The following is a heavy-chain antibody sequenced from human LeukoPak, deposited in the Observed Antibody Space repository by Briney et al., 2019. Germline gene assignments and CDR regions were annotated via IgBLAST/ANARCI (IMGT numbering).Heavy chain of an antibody. D-gene: IGHD6-13*01. CDR3: ARLRGSWYDPWAYYFDY. V-gene: IGHV4-39*01. J-gene: IGHJ4*02. CDR1: GGSISSSSYY. CDR2: IYYSGST. Sequence: SETLSLTCTVSGGSISSSSYYWGWIRQPPGKGLEWIGSIYYSGSTYYNPSPKSRVTISVDTSKNQFSLKLSSVTAADTAVYYCARLRGSWYDPWAYYFDYWGQGTLVTVSS.